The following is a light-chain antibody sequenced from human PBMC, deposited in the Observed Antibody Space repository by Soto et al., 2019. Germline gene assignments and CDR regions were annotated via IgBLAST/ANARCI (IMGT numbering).Light chain of an antibody. CDR1: QSVSSY. CDR3: QQRSNWPPT. V-gene: IGKV3-11*01. CDR2: DAS. Sequence: EIVLTQSPATLSLSPGERATLSCRASQSVSSYLAWYQQKPGQAPRLLIYDASSRATGIPARFSGSGSGTDFTLPISSLEPEDFAVYYCQQRSNWPPTFGPGTSGYQT. J-gene: IGKJ3*01.